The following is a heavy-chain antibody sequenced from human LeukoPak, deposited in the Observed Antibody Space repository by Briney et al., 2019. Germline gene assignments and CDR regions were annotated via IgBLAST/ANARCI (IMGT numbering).Heavy chain of an antibody. D-gene: IGHD5-18*01. J-gene: IGHJ2*01. V-gene: IGHV3-23*01. CDR3: AKTGIQLWSVRDLDWYFDL. CDR1: GFTFSSYA. CDR2: ISGSGGST. Sequence: GGSLRLSCAASGFTFSSYAMSWVRQVPGKGLEWVSVISGSGGSTYYADSVKGRFTISRDNSKNTLYLQMNSLRAEDTAVYYCAKTGIQLWSVRDLDWYFDLWGRGTLVTVSS.